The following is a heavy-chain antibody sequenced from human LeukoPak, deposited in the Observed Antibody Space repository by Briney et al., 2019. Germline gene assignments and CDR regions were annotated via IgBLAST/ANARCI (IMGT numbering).Heavy chain of an antibody. J-gene: IGHJ4*02. D-gene: IGHD3-10*01. Sequence: GGSLRLSCAASGFTFRNYVIHRVRQAPGKGLEWVAVTSSDLNAKLYADSVKGRFTIPRDNSRSTLYLQMNSLRPEDTAIYYCAREGYYGSGSPPSLYFDYWGQGTLVTVSS. V-gene: IGHV3-30-3*01. CDR2: TSSDLNAK. CDR1: GFTFRNYV. CDR3: AREGYYGSGSPPSLYFDY.